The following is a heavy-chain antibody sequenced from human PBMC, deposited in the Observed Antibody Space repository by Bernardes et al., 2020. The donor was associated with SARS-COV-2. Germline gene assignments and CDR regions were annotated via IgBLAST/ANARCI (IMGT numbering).Heavy chain of an antibody. CDR1: GFTFSSYA. CDR3: ARALFSGWYYTGKDY. CDR2: ISYHGSDE. J-gene: IGHJ4*02. V-gene: IGHV3-30*01. Sequence: GGSLRLSCAASGFTFSSYAMHWVRQAPGKGLEWVALISYHGSDEYYADSVKGRFTISRDDSKNTLYLQVNSLRAEDTALYYCARALFSGWYYTGKDYWGQGTLVTVSS. D-gene: IGHD6-19*01.